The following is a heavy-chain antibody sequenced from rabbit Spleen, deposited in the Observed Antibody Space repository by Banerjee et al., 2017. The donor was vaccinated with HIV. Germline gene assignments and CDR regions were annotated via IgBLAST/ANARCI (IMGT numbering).Heavy chain of an antibody. D-gene: IGHD8-1*01. CDR1: GFSFSSRYW. CDR3: ARDAGTSFSTYGMDL. Sequence: QSLEESGGDLVKPGASLTLTCTASGFSFSSRYWGCWVRQAPGKGLEWVACAYGGSSGNTYSATWAKGRFTVSKTASTTVTLQMTNLTAADTATYFCARDAGTSFSTYGMDLWGPGTLVTVS. J-gene: IGHJ6*01. V-gene: IGHV1S40*01. CDR2: AYGGSSGNT.